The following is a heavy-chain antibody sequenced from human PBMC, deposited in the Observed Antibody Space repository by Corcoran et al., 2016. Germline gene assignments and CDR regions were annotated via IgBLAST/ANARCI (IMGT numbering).Heavy chain of an antibody. CDR2: IYYSGST. J-gene: IGHJ4*02. D-gene: IGHD4-17*01. CDR1: GGSISSSSYY. V-gene: IGHV4-39*01. CDR3: ARSQAGDYELNFDY. Sequence: QLQLQESGPGLVKPSETLSLTCTVSGGSISSSSYYWGWIRQPPGKGLEWIGSIYYSGSTYYNPSLKSRVTISVDTSKNQFSLKLSSVTAADTAVYYCARSQAGDYELNFDYWGQGTLVTVSS.